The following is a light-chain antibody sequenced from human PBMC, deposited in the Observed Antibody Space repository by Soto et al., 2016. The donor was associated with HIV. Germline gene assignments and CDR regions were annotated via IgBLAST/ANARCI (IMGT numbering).Light chain of an antibody. Sequence: SYELTQPPSVSVAPGKTARITCGGMNIGSKVVHWYQLKPGQAPILVVFDGANRPSAIPERFSGANSGSTATLTISRVEAGDEADYYCQVWDTNTDHWVFGGGTKLTVL. CDR2: DGA. CDR1: NIGSKV. J-gene: IGLJ3*02. CDR3: QVWDTNTDHWV. V-gene: IGLV3-21*03.